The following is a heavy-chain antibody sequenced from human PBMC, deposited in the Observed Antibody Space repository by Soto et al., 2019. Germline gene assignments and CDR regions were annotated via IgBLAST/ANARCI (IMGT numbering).Heavy chain of an antibody. J-gene: IGHJ4*02. Sequence: QVQLVQSGAEEKKPGASVKVSCKTSGYTFTSSGISWVRQAPGQGLEWMGWISAYNGNTDYAQKFQGRVIMTTDTSTSTAYMELRSLRSDDTAVYYCARVMTYCTSRSCHDYWGQGTLVAVSS. D-gene: IGHD2-2*01. CDR2: ISAYNGNT. CDR3: ARVMTYCTSRSCHDY. CDR1: GYTFTSSG. V-gene: IGHV1-18*01.